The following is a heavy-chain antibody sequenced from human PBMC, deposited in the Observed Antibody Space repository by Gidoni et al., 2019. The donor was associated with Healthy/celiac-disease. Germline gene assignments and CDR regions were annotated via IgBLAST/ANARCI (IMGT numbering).Heavy chain of an antibody. Sequence: EVQLVESGGGLVQPGGSLRLSCAASGFTFSSYWMSWVRQAPGKGLEWVANIKQDGSEKYYGDSVKGRFTISRDNAKNSLYLQMNSLRAEDTAVYYCARRLVVVAATHYYYYYYMDVWGKGTTVTVSS. D-gene: IGHD2-15*01. J-gene: IGHJ6*03. CDR1: GFTFSSYW. V-gene: IGHV3-7*01. CDR2: IKQDGSEK. CDR3: ARRLVVVAATHYYYYYYMDV.